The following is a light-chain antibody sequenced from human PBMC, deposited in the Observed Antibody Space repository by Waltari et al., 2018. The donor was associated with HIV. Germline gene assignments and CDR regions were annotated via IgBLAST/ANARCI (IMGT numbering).Light chain of an antibody. CDR3: SSYTTTSNVEL. CDR1: SSDVGRYNF. CDR2: EVS. Sequence: QSALTQPASVSGSPGQSITISCAGSSSDVGRYNFVSWYQQHPGKAPKLMVYEVSNRPSGVSNRFSGSKSGNTASLTISGLQAEDEAVYYCSSYTTTSNVELFGGGTKLTVL. V-gene: IGLV2-14*01. J-gene: IGLJ2*01.